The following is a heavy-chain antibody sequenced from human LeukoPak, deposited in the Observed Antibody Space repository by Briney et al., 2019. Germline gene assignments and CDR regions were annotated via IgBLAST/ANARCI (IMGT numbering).Heavy chain of an antibody. V-gene: IGHV3-23*01. CDR1: GFTFSSDA. D-gene: IGHD6-19*01. CDR3: AKDPVAVTRYFDL. J-gene: IGHJ2*01. Sequence: GGSLRLSCAASGFTFSSDAMSWVRQAPGKGLEWVSAISGSGGSTYYADSVKGRFTISRDNSKNTLSLQMNSLRAEDTAVHYCAKDPVAVTRYFDLWGRGTLVTVSS. CDR2: ISGSGGST.